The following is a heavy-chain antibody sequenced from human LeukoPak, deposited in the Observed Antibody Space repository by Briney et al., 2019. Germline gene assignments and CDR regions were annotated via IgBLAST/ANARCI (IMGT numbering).Heavy chain of an antibody. V-gene: IGHV3-23*01. D-gene: IGHD3-10*01. CDR1: GFTFSSYA. Sequence: PGGSLRLSCAASGFTFSSYAMNWVRQAPGKGLEWVSTISAGGGSTYYTDSVKGRFTISRDNSKNTLYLQMNSLRAEDTAVYYCATPEEDTMVRGPPNRYWGQGTLVTVSS. CDR2: ISAGGGST. J-gene: IGHJ4*02. CDR3: ATPEEDTMVRGPPNRY.